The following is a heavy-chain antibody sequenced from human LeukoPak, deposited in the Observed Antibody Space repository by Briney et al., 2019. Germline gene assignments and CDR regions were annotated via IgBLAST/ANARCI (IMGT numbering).Heavy chain of an antibody. V-gene: IGHV3-11*04. Sequence: GGSLRLSCAASGFTFSDYYMSWIRQAPGKGLEWVSYISSSGSTIYYAGSVEGRFTISRDNARNSLYLQMNSLRAEDTAVYYCARDLSSGMPGGFDYWGQGNLVTVSS. D-gene: IGHD3-22*01. CDR1: GFTFSDYY. J-gene: IGHJ4*02. CDR3: ARDLSSGMPGGFDY. CDR2: ISSSGSTI.